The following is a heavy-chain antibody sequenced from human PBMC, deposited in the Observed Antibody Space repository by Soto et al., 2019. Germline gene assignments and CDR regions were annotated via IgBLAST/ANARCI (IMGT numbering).Heavy chain of an antibody. Sequence: QVQLLQSGAEVKKPGSSVKVSCTASGGTFTTHAFNWVRQAPGQGLAWVGGIIPIFGTPNYAQKFQGRVSITADASTSTVYMELSSLRSDDTAVYYCARDLEFRDGNISHLDYWGQGTLVTVSS. V-gene: IGHV1-69*01. CDR3: ARDLEFRDGNISHLDY. J-gene: IGHJ4*02. CDR1: GGTFTTHA. D-gene: IGHD3-10*01. CDR2: IIPIFGTP.